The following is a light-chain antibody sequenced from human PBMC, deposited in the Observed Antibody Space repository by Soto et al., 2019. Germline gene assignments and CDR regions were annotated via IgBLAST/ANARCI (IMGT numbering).Light chain of an antibody. CDR2: GAS. J-gene: IGKJ2*01. CDR1: QSLSSSY. CDR3: QQYRSSPYA. Sequence: EIVLTQSPGTLSLSPGERATLSCRASQSLSSSYLAWYQQKPGQAPRLLIYGASSRATGIPDRFSGSGSGTDFTLTISRLEPDDFAVYFWQQYRSSPYAFGQGTRLEIK. V-gene: IGKV3-20*01.